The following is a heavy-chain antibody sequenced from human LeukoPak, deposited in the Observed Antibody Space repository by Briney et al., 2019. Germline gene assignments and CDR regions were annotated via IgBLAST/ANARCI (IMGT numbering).Heavy chain of an antibody. CDR2: ITWNRGIL. CDR3: VKDMMEWDHDTFDF. J-gene: IGHJ3*01. D-gene: IGHD3-3*01. V-gene: IGHV3-9*01. Sequence: GGSLRLSCAASGFTFSSYWMSWVRQVPGKGLEWVSGITWNRGILGYADAVKGRFTISRDNAKNSLYLQMNSLKTEDTAFYYCVKDMMEWDHDTFDFWGQGTKVTVSS. CDR1: GFTFSSYW.